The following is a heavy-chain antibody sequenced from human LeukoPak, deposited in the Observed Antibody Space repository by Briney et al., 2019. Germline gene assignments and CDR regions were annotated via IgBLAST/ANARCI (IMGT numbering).Heavy chain of an antibody. Sequence: ASVKVSCKVSGYTLTELSMHWVRQASGKGLEWMGGFDPEDGETIYAQRFQGRVTMTEDTSTATAYMELSSLRSEDTAVYYCANHDFWSGYPTQKSFDYWGQGTLVTVSS. V-gene: IGHV1-24*01. CDR2: FDPEDGET. D-gene: IGHD3-3*01. J-gene: IGHJ4*02. CDR3: ANHDFWSGYPTQKSFDY. CDR1: GYTLTELS.